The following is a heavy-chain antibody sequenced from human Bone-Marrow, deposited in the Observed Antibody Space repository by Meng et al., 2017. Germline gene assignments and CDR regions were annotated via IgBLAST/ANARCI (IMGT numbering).Heavy chain of an antibody. V-gene: IGHV3-74*03. Sequence: GGSLRLSCAASGFIFSNSWMYWVRQAPGKGLVCVSRINGDGTSKTYTDSVKGRFTISRDNARNTLYLQVNSLRAEDTAVYYCARGVSLFGGTSRDGCWGQGTLVTVSS. CDR2: INGDGTSK. CDR3: ARGVSLFGGTSRDGC. D-gene: IGHD3-10*01. J-gene: IGHJ4*02. CDR1: GFIFSNSW.